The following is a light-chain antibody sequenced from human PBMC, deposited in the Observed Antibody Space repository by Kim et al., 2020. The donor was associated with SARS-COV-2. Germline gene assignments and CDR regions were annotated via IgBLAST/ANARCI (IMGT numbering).Light chain of an antibody. CDR1: SSNIGSNY. CDR3: AAWDDSLSAWV. J-gene: IGLJ3*02. V-gene: IGLV1-47*01. CDR2: RNN. Sequence: ELTQPPSASGTPGQRVTISCSGSSSNIGSNYVYWYQQLPGTAPKLLIYRNNQRPSGVPDRFSGPKSGTSASLAISGLRSEDEADYYCAAWDDSLSAWV.